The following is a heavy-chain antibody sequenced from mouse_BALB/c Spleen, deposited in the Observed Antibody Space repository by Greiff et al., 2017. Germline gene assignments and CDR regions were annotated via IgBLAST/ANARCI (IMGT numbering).Heavy chain of an antibody. CDR2: ISDGGSYT. Sequence: DVMLVESGGGLVKPGGSLKLSCAASGFTFSDYYMYWVRQTPEKRLEWVATISDGGSYTYYPDSVKGRFTISRDNAKNNLYLQMSSLKSEDTAMYYCARYDGNYYAMDYWGQGTSVTVSS. J-gene: IGHJ4*01. D-gene: IGHD1-1*01. V-gene: IGHV5-4*02. CDR3: ARYDGNYYAMDY. CDR1: GFTFSDYY.